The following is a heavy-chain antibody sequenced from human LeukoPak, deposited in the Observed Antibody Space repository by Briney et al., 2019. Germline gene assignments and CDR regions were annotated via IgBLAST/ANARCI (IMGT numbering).Heavy chain of an antibody. CDR1: GFTFSSYG. Sequence: PGGSLRLSCAASGFTFSSYGMHWVHQAPGKGLEWVAVISYDGSNKYYADSVKGRFTISRDNSKNTLYLQMNSLRAEDTAVYYCAKSPPSPSTVIRNEFDYWGQGTLVTVSS. J-gene: IGHJ4*02. V-gene: IGHV3-30*18. D-gene: IGHD4-17*01. CDR3: AKSPPSPSTVIRNEFDY. CDR2: ISYDGSNK.